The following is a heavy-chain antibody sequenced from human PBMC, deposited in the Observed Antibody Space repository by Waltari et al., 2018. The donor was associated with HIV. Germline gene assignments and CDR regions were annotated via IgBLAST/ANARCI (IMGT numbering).Heavy chain of an antibody. J-gene: IGHJ4*02. CDR3: ARDSPAFSRGTEELDY. V-gene: IGHV3-33*01. CDR1: GLTCRGYA. D-gene: IGHD2-2*01. Sequence: QAPLVESGGGAVQCAQSLRSSTAVCGLTCRGYAMSWVRQAPGKGLEWVAVIWHDANNQYYADSVQGRFTISRDNSKNTLYLQMNSLRAEDTALYYCARDSPAFSRGTEELDYWGQGTLVTVSS. CDR2: IWHDANNQ.